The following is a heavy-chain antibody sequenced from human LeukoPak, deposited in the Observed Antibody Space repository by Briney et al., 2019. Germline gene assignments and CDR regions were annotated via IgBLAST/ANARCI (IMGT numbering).Heavy chain of an antibody. V-gene: IGHV1-2*06. D-gene: IGHD3-22*01. CDR2: INPNSGGT. J-gene: IGHJ6*02. CDR1: GYSFTGYY. Sequence: ASVKVSCKASGYSFTGYYMHWVRQAPGQGLEWMGRINPNSGGTNYAQKFQGRVTMTRDTSISTAYMEMSRLRSDDSAVYYCAGHYYDSSYYYYGMDVWGQGTTVTVSS. CDR3: AGHYYDSSYYYYGMDV.